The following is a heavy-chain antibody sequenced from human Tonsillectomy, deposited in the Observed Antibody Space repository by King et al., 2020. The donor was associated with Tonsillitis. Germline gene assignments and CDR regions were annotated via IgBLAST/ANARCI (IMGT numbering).Heavy chain of an antibody. D-gene: IGHD2-21*01. CDR3: ARERTSVVPSSAFDI. J-gene: IGHJ3*02. Sequence: QLVQSGAEVRKPGASVKVSCKASGYTFSTHQMHWVRQAPGQGLEWMGIINPSGGSTTNAQKFQCRVTMTRETSTSTVYMEVRSLGAEDTAVYYCARERTSVVPSSAFDIWGQGTMVTVSS. CDR2: INPSGGST. CDR1: GYTFSTHQ. V-gene: IGHV1-46*03.